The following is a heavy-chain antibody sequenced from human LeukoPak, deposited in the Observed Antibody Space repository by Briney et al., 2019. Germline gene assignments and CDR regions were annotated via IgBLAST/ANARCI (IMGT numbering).Heavy chain of an antibody. CDR2: INHSGST. CDR3: ARGRDYGDYGY. D-gene: IGHD4-17*01. Sequence: KSSETLSLTCAVYGGSFSGYYWSWIRQPPGKGLEWIGEINHSGSTNYNPSLKSRVTISVDTSKNQFSLKLSSVTAADTAVYYCARGRDYGDYGYWGQGTLVTVSS. CDR1: GGSFSGYY. J-gene: IGHJ4*02. V-gene: IGHV4-34*01.